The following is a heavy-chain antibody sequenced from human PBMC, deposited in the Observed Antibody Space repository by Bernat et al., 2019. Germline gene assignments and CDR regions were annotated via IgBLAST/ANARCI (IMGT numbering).Heavy chain of an antibody. D-gene: IGHD5-12*01. CDR2: IKEGGSER. V-gene: IGHV3-7*04. CDR3: TRNLVGYIALDY. CDR1: GFTFSSNL. Sequence: GGWGGALVGAGGALGLACAASGFTFSSNLMTWVRRAPGNGLEWVASIKEGGSERNYVASMKGRLTISRDHAKNSLYLQMDSLIAEDAAVYYCTRNLVGYIALDYWGQGSLVSVSS. J-gene: IGHJ4*02.